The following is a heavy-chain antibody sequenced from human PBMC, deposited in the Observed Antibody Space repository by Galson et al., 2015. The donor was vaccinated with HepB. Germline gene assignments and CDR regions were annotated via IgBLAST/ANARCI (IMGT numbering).Heavy chain of an antibody. CDR3: ARGGYFFDY. J-gene: IGHJ4*02. Sequence: SLRLSCAASGFTVSTNYMNWVRQAPGKGLEWVSIVYSGGATYYADSVKGRFTISRDTSKNTLFLQMNSLRAGDTAVYYCARGGYFFDYWGQGTLVTVSS. V-gene: IGHV3-53*01. CDR1: GFTVSTNY. CDR2: VYSGGAT. D-gene: IGHD1-26*01.